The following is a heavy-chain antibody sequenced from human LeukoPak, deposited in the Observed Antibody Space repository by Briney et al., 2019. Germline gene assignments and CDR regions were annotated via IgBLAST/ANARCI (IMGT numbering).Heavy chain of an antibody. CDR1: GFTVSSNY. Sequence: PGGSLRLSCAASGFTVSSNYMSWVRQAPGKGLEWVSVIYSGGSTYYADSVKGRFTISRDNSKNTLYLQMNSLRTEDTAVYYCARAEYGDYPWFDYWGQGTLVTVSS. D-gene: IGHD4-17*01. V-gene: IGHV3-66*01. CDR2: IYSGGST. J-gene: IGHJ4*02. CDR3: ARAEYGDYPWFDY.